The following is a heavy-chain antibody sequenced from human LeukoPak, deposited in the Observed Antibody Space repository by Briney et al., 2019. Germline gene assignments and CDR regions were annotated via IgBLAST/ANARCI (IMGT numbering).Heavy chain of an antibody. J-gene: IGHJ5*02. D-gene: IGHD6-19*01. Sequence: GASVKVSCKASGYTFTSYGISWVRQAPGQGLEWMGWISAYAQKFQGRVTMTTDTSTSTAYMELRSLRSDDTAVYYCARAGAALPAEQWLVRRWFDPWGQGTLVTVSS. CDR2: ISAY. CDR3: ARAGAALPAEQWLVRRWFDP. CDR1: GYTFTSYG. V-gene: IGHV1-18*01.